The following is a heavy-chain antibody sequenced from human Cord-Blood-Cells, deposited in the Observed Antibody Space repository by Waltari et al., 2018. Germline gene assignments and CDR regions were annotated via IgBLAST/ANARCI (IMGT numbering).Heavy chain of an antibody. D-gene: IGHD5-12*01. V-gene: IGHV1-69*01. CDR1: GGTFSRYA. Sequence: QVQLVQSGAEVKKPGSSVKVSCKASGGTFSRYAISWVRQAPAQGLEWMVGIIPIFGTANYVQKFQGRVTITADESTSTAYMELSSLRSEDTAVYYCAVVGTRIVATIRGVVDYWGQGTLVTVSS. CDR3: AVVGTRIVATIRGVVDY. CDR2: IIPIFGTA. J-gene: IGHJ4*02.